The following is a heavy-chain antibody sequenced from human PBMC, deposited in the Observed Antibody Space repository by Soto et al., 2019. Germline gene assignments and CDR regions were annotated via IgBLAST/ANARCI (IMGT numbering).Heavy chain of an antibody. Sequence: ASVKVSCKASGYTFTSYGISWVRQAPGQGLEWMGWISAYNGNTNYAQKLQGRVTMTTDTSTSTAYMELRSLRSDDTAVYYCARDQRYYGSGSYYNDLDYWGQGTLVTVSS. CDR1: GYTFTSYG. V-gene: IGHV1-18*01. D-gene: IGHD3-10*01. J-gene: IGHJ4*02. CDR2: ISAYNGNT. CDR3: ARDQRYYGSGSYYNDLDY.